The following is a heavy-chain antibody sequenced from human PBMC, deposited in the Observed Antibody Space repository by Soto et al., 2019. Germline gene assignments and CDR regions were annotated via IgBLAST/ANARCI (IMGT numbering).Heavy chain of an antibody. V-gene: IGHV1-8*01. Sequence: ASVKVSCKASGYSFTSLDINWVRQTAGQGLEWMGWMEPSTGTTGYAQKFQGRVTMTRDTSINTAYMELTTLTSDDTAFYYCARGVSAEVDYWGQGTLVTVSS. CDR3: ARGVSAEVDY. CDR2: MEPSTGTT. D-gene: IGHD6-19*01. CDR1: GYSFTSLD. J-gene: IGHJ4*02.